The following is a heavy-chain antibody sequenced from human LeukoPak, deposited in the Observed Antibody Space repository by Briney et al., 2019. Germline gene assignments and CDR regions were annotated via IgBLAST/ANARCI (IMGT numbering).Heavy chain of an antibody. D-gene: IGHD6-25*01. V-gene: IGHV3-21*01. CDR2: ISSSSSYI. CDR3: ARDLGQRPPQPSDY. Sequence: PGGSLRLSCAASGFTFSSYSMNWVRQAPGKGLEWVSSISSSSSYIYYADSVKGRFTISRDNAKNSLYLQMNSLRAEDTAVYYCARDLGQRPPQPSDYWGQGTLVTVSS. CDR1: GFTFSSYS. J-gene: IGHJ4*02.